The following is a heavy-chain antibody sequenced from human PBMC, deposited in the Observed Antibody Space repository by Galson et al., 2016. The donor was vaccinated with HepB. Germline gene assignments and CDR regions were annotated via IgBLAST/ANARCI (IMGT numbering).Heavy chain of an antibody. J-gene: IGHJ6*02. CDR3: ARGRPYCSSTSCYPTYYYYYGMDV. V-gene: IGHV3-33*01. CDR2: IWYDGSNK. D-gene: IGHD2-2*01. CDR1: GFTFSSYG. Sequence: SLRLSCAASGFTFSSYGMHWVRQAPGKGLEWVAVIWYDGSNKYYADSVKGRFTISRDNSKNTPYLQMNSLRAADTAVDYCARGRPYCSSTSCYPTYYYYYGMDVWGQGTTVTVSS.